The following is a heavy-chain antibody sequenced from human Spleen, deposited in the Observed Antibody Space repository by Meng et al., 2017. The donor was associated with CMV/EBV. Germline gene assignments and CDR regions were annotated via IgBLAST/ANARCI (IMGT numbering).Heavy chain of an antibody. D-gene: IGHD4-11*01. CDR2: INHSGST. V-gene: IGHV4-34*01. Sequence: QVQLKQWGAGLLKPSETLSLPCAVYGGSFSGYYWSWIRQPPGKGLEWIGEINHSGSTNYNPSLKSQVTISVDTSKNQFSLKLSSVTAADTAVYYCAREDYHWFDPWGQGTLVTVSS. CDR1: GGSFSGYY. J-gene: IGHJ5*02. CDR3: AREDYHWFDP.